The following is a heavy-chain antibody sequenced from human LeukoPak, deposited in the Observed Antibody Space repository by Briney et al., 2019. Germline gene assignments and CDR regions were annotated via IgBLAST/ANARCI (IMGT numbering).Heavy chain of an antibody. D-gene: IGHD3-3*01. Sequence: PGGSLRLSCAASGFTFSSYAMHWVRQAPGKGLEWVAVISYDGSNKYYADSVKGRFTISRDNSKNTLYLQMNSLRAEDTAVYYCARVPQRSWSGYFLWGQGTLVTVSS. J-gene: IGHJ4*02. CDR3: ARVPQRSWSGYFL. CDR1: GFTFSSYA. V-gene: IGHV3-30*04. CDR2: ISYDGSNK.